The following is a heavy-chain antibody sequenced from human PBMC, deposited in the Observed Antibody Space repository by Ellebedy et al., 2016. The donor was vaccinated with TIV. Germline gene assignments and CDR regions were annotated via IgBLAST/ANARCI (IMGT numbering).Heavy chain of an antibody. D-gene: IGHD3-3*01. CDR1: GFSFGEYA. CDR3: TRILASGNHYYYMDA. Sequence: GESLKISXRASGFSFGEYAMSWYRQAPGKGLEWVGFIRSKAYGGTTENAASVKGRFTMSRDDSKSIAYLQMNSLKTEDTAVYYCTRILASGNHYYYMDAWGTGTTVTVSS. V-gene: IGHV3-49*03. CDR2: IRSKAYGGTT. J-gene: IGHJ6*03.